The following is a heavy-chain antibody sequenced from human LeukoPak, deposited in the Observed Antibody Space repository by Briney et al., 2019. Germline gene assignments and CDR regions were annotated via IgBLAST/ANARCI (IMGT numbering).Heavy chain of an antibody. J-gene: IGHJ3*01. CDR1: GFTFSNYG. Sequence: GGSLRLSCVGSGFTFSNYGIHWVRQAPGKGLEWVAFFRYGRNIEYYADSVKGRFTVSRDNSKNSLHLQIISFRLEDTGLYYCAKSRTPTADPDAFDVWGQGTLVTVSS. D-gene: IGHD1-14*01. V-gene: IGHV3-30*02. CDR3: AKSRTPTADPDAFDV. CDR2: FRYGRNIE.